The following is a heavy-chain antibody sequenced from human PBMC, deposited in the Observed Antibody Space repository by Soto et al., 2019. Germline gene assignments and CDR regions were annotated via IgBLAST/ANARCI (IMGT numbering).Heavy chain of an antibody. Sequence: QITLNESGPTVVRPTETLTLTCRFSGFSLTTSGVGVGWIRQSPGKAPEWLALIYWDDAKRYSASLKSRLTITKDTSKNQVVLTVSDLDPTDTATYYCAHRVLRTVFGLVTTTAIYFDFWGQGAPVDVSS. CDR1: GFSLTTSGVG. J-gene: IGHJ4*02. CDR3: AHRVLRTVFGLVTTTAIYFDF. V-gene: IGHV2-5*02. D-gene: IGHD3-3*01. CDR2: IYWDDAK.